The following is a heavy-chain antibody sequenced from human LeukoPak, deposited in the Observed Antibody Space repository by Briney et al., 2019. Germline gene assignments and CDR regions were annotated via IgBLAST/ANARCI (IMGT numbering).Heavy chain of an antibody. CDR3: ARLAVTGKNY. V-gene: IGHV4-59*01. J-gene: IGHJ4*02. Sequence: SETLSLTCTVSIGSISGFYWTWIRQPPGKGLEWLGYMYYTGTTNYNPSPRSRVTISIDKSKNQFSLNVSSVTSADTAVYYCARLAVTGKNYWGQGTLVTVSS. D-gene: IGHD6-19*01. CDR2: MYYTGTT. CDR1: IGSISGFY.